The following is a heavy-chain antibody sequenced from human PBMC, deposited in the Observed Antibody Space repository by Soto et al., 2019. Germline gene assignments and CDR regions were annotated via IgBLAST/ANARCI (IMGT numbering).Heavy chain of an antibody. CDR2: IYHSGST. V-gene: IGHV4-38-2*02. CDR3: ARENIVVVPAAYYYYGMDV. CDR1: GYSISSGYY. Sequence: PSETLSLTCAVSGYSISSGYYWGWIRQPPGKGLEWIGSIYHSGSTYYNPSLKSRVTISVDTSKNQFCLKLSSVTAADTAVYYCARENIVVVPAAYYYYGMDVWGQGTTVTVSS. D-gene: IGHD2-2*01. J-gene: IGHJ6*02.